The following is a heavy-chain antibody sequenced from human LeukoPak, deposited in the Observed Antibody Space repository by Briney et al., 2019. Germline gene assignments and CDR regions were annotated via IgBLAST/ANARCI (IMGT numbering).Heavy chain of an antibody. V-gene: IGHV3-7*01. J-gene: IGHJ4*02. CDR3: ARAREITVTGTDYFDS. Sequence: GGSLRLSRSASGFTLSHYWMTWVRQAPGKGLEWVANIKHDGSGPSYLDSVKGRFTISRDNARNLLSLQMSGLRVEDTAVYYCARAREITVTGTDYFDSWGQGTLATVFS. CDR2: IKHDGSGP. CDR1: GFTLSHYW. D-gene: IGHD6-19*01.